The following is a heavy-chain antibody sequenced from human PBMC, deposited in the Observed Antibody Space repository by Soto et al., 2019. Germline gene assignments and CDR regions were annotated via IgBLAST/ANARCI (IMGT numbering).Heavy chain of an antibody. CDR3: ARVRHGEYCSGSDCYLLQWFDP. CDR1: GDSVNSTSYY. J-gene: IGHJ5*02. Sequence: QVQLQESGPGLVKPSETLSLTCTVSGDSVNSTSYYWNWIRQPPGKGLEWIGYIYYTGSTKYNSSLSSPVTLSVDTSNNRFALKLSSVTAADTATYYCARVRHGEYCSGSDCYLLQWFDPWGQGTRVTVSS. CDR2: IYYTGST. V-gene: IGHV4-61*01. D-gene: IGHD2-15*01.